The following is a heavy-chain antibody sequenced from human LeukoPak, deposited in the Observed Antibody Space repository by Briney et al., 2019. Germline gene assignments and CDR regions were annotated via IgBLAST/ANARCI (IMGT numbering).Heavy chain of an antibody. CDR1: DGSFSSSSFH. J-gene: IGHJ4*02. CDR2: IYYSGST. Sequence: PSETLSLTCTVSDGSFSSSSFHWGWIRQPPGKGLEWIGSIYYSGSTYYSPSLKSRVTISVDTSKNQFSLKLSSVTAADTAMYYCARLRDGIPADYWGQGTLVTVSS. D-gene: IGHD5-24*01. CDR3: ARLRDGIPADY. V-gene: IGHV4-39*01.